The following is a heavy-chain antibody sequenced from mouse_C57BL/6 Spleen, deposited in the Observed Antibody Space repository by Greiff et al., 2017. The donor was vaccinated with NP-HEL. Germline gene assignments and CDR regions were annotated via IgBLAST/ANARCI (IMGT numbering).Heavy chain of an antibody. V-gene: IGHV1-64*01. CDR2: IHPNSGST. D-gene: IGHD2-4*01. Sequence: QVQLKQPGAELVKPGASVKLSCKASGYTFTSYWMHWVKQRPGQGLEWIGMIHPNSGSTNYNEKFKSKATLTVDKSSSTAYMQLSSLTSEDSAVYYCANYDYDGFAYWGQGTLVTVSA. J-gene: IGHJ3*01. CDR1: GYTFTSYW. CDR3: ANYDYDGFAY.